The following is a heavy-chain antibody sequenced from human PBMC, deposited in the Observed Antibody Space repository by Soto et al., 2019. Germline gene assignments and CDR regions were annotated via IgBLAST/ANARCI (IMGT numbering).Heavy chain of an antibody. Sequence: PSDTLSLTCPVPGGSISSYYGTWIRQTPGKGLEWIGYIYNTGSTTYSPSLKSRVTISVNTSKNQLSLKLSSVTAADTAVYYCARAGSGYSFDYWGQGTLVNGSS. CDR1: GGSISSYY. V-gene: IGHV4-59*01. CDR2: IYNTGST. CDR3: ARAGSGYSFDY. D-gene: IGHD3-9*01. J-gene: IGHJ4*02.